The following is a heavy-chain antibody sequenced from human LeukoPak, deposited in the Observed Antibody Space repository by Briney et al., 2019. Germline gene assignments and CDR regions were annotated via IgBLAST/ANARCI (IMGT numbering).Heavy chain of an antibody. CDR2: INHSGST. J-gene: IGHJ6*04. CDR3: ARGDPTSTDV. Sequence: SETLSLTCAVYGVSFSGYYWSWIRQPPGKGLEWIGEINHSGSTNYNPSLKSRVTISVDTSKNQFSLKLSSVTAADTAVYYCARGDPTSTDVWGKGTTVTVSS. V-gene: IGHV4-34*01. CDR1: GVSFSGYY.